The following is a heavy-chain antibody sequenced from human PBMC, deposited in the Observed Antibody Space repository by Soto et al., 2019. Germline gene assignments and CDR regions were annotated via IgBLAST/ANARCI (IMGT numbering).Heavy chain of an antibody. J-gene: IGHJ6*01. Sequence: GGSLGLCCASSEFTFSIYWMHWVRQAPGKGLVWVSTINSDGSSTSYADSVKGRFTISRDNAKNTLYLQMNSLRAEDTAVYYCARDPQTTQDIVVVPAYGYYGMDVWGQGTTVTVSS. CDR2: INSDGSST. CDR3: ARDPQTTQDIVVVPAYGYYGMDV. D-gene: IGHD2-2*01. CDR1: EFTFSIYW. V-gene: IGHV3-74*01.